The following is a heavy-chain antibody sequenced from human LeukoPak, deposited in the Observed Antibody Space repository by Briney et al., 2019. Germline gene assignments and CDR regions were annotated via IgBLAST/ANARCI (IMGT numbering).Heavy chain of an antibody. J-gene: IGHJ6*03. V-gene: IGHV3-30-3*01. CDR3: ARDFSGYIDV. D-gene: IGHD2-15*01. CDR1: GFTFSSYA. Sequence: PGGSLRLSCAASGFTFSSYAMHWVRQAPGKGLEWVAVISYDGSNKYYADSVKGRFTISRDNAKNTLYLQMNSLRVEDTAVYYCARDFSGYIDVWGKGTSITVSS. CDR2: ISYDGSNK.